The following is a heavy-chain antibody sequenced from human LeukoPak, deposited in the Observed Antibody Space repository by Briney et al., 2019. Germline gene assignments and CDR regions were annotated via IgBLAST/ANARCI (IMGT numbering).Heavy chain of an antibody. CDR3: ARQSGSHSKNYYYGMDV. D-gene: IGHD1-26*01. J-gene: IGHJ6*02. CDR1: GYSFTNYW. CDR2: IYPGDSDT. Sequence: GESLKISCKGSGYSFTNYWIGWVRQKPGEGLEWMGIIYPGDSDTRYSPSFQGQVTISADKSISTAYLQWSSLKASDTAMYYCARQSGSHSKNYYYGMDVWGQGTTVTVSS. V-gene: IGHV5-51*01.